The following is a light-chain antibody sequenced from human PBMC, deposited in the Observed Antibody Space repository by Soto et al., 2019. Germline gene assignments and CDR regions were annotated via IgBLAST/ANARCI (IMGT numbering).Light chain of an antibody. CDR3: QHYNSYSEA. CDR2: AAS. CDR1: QGISNY. J-gene: IGKJ1*01. Sequence: DIQMTQSPSTLSASVVDRVTITCLASQGISNYLAWYQQKPGKVPKLLIYAASTLQSGVPSRFSGSGSGAEFTLTISSLQPDDFATYYCQHYNSYSEAFGQGTKVDIK. V-gene: IGKV1-27*01.